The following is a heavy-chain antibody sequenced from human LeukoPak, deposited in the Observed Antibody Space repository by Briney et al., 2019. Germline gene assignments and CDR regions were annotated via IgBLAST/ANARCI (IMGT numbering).Heavy chain of an antibody. V-gene: IGHV4-61*02. CDR2: VYTSGSI. D-gene: IGHD4/OR15-4a*01. CDR3: ARLSGRDYYFDY. J-gene: IGHJ4*02. Sequence: SETLSLTCTVSGGSISSGSYSWNWIRQRAGKGLEWIGRVYTSGSINYNPSLESRLTISVDTSKNQFSLRLSSVTAADTAVYYCARLSGRDYYFDYWGQGTLVTVSS. CDR1: GGSISSGSYS.